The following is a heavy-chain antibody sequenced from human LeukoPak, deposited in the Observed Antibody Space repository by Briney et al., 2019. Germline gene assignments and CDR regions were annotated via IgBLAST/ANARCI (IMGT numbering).Heavy chain of an antibody. CDR3: ARSGSLEEGAFDI. J-gene: IGHJ3*02. CDR2: INPNSGGT. D-gene: IGHD3-3*01. V-gene: IGHV1-2*02. CDR1: GYTFTGYY. Sequence: ASVKVSCKASGYTFTGYYMHWVRQAPGQGLEWMGWINPNSGGTNYAQKFQGRVTMTRDTSISTAYMELSRLRSDDTAVYYCARSGSLEEGAFDIWGQGTMVTVSS.